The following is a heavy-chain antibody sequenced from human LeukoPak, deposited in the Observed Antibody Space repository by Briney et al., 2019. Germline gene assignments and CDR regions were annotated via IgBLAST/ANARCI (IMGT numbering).Heavy chain of an antibody. Sequence: GGSLRLSCAASGFTFSNAWMSWVRQAPGKGLEWVSVISYDGSNKYYADSVKGRFTISRDNSKNTLYLQMNSLRAEDTAVYYCAKDPGGDQIGGGYWGQGTLVTVSS. V-gene: IGHV3-30*18. J-gene: IGHJ4*02. CDR1: GFTFSNAW. CDR2: ISYDGSNK. D-gene: IGHD4-17*01. CDR3: AKDPGGDQIGGGY.